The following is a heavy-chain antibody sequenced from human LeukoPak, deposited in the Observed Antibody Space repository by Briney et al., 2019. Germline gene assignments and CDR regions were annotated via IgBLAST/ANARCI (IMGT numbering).Heavy chain of an antibody. V-gene: IGHV3-7*01. Sequence: GGSLRHSCAASGFIFSRYWMTWVRQAPGKGLEWVAKIKQDGSEKYYADSVKGRFTISRDNAKNSLYLQMNSLRAEDTAVYFCARDYYGSGSFPYYSDYWGQGTLVTVSS. D-gene: IGHD3-10*01. CDR2: IKQDGSEK. CDR3: ARDYYGSGSFPYYSDY. CDR1: GFIFSRYW. J-gene: IGHJ4*02.